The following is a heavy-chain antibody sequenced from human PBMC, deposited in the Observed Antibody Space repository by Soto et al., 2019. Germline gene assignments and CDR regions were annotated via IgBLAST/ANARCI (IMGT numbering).Heavy chain of an antibody. J-gene: IGHJ4*02. CDR2: INSDGSST. V-gene: IGHV3-74*01. CDR3: ARAPPAVAAPFDY. D-gene: IGHD6-19*01. CDR1: GFTCSSYW. Sequence: GGSLRLSCAASGFTCSSYWMHWVRQAPGKGLVWVSRINSDGSSTSYADSVKGRFTISRDNAKNTLYLQMNSLRAEDTAVYYCARAPPAVAAPFDYWGQGTLVTVSS.